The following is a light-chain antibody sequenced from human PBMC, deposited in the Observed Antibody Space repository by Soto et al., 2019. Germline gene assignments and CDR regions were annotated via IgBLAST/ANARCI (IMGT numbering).Light chain of an antibody. Sequence: QSALTQPASVSGSPGQSITISCTGTSSDVGGYVYVSWYRQHPGKAPKPIIYEVSNRPSGVSNRFSGSKSGNTASLTISGLQAEDEADYYCSSYTSMTTLVFGTGTKLTVL. V-gene: IGLV2-14*01. CDR3: SSYTSMTTLV. CDR2: EVS. J-gene: IGLJ1*01. CDR1: SSDVGGYVY.